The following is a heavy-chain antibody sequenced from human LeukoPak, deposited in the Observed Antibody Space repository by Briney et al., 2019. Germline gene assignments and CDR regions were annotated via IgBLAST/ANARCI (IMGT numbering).Heavy chain of an antibody. J-gene: IGHJ4*02. Sequence: GGSLRLSCAASGFIFDDYAMHWVRQAPGKGLEWVSGISWNSGSIGYADSVKGRFTISRDDSQNTLYLQMNSLRDEDTAVYFCARDLFRGAPDYLDYWGQGTLVTVSS. CDR1: GFIFDDYA. CDR3: ARDLFRGAPDYLDY. D-gene: IGHD3-10*01. V-gene: IGHV3-9*01. CDR2: ISWNSGSI.